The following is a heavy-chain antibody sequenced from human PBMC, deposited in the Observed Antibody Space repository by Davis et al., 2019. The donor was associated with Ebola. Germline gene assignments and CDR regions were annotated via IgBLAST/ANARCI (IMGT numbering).Heavy chain of an antibody. V-gene: IGHV3-11*01. CDR3: ARDKRSSWYGGMDV. Sequence: GESLKISCAASGFTLSDYYMSWIRQAPGKGLELVSCIRSSDTTIYYSDPVKGRFTVSRDNAKNSLYLQMNSLRAEDTAVYYCARDKRSSWYGGMDVWGQGTTVTVSS. D-gene: IGHD6-19*01. CDR2: IRSSDTTI. CDR1: GFTLSDYY. J-gene: IGHJ6*02.